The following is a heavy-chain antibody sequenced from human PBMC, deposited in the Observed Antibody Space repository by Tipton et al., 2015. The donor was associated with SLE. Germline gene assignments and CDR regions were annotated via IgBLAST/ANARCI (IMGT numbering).Heavy chain of an antibody. J-gene: IGHJ4*02. CDR3: ARDGHDYNKLEGFLDF. V-gene: IGHV3-7*01. CDR2: IHQDGNEK. Sequence: QLVQSGGGLIQPGGSLRLSCAVSGGFFVSSNYMSWVRQAPGKGLEWVANIHQDGNEKYSVHSVKGRFTISRDNAENSLFLQMNSLRVEDTAVYYCARDGHDYNKLEGFLDFWGQGTLVTVSS. CDR1: GGFFVSSNY. D-gene: IGHD4-11*01.